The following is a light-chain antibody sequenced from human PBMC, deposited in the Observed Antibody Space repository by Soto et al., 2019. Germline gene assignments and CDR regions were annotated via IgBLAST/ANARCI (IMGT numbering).Light chain of an antibody. CDR3: MQALQTPQYA. V-gene: IGKV2-28*01. Sequence: DIVMTQSPLSLPVTPGEPASISCRSSQSLLHSNGYNYLDWFLQKPGQSPHLLIYLGSNRASGVPDRFSGSASGIDFTLKISRVEAEDVGVYYCMQALQTPQYAFGQGTKLEIK. J-gene: IGKJ2*01. CDR1: QSLLHSNGYNY. CDR2: LGS.